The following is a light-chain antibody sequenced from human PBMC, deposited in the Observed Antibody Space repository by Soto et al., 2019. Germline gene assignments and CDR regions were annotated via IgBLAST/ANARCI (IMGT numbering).Light chain of an antibody. CDR1: QGLSSY. CDR3: QQVNSYPLT. CDR2: AAS. J-gene: IGKJ4*01. V-gene: IGKV1-9*01. Sequence: IQLTQSPSSLSASVGDRVTITCRASQGLSSYLAWYQQKPGKAPKLLIYAASTLQSGVPSRFSGSGSETDFTLTISSLQAEDFETYYCQQVNSYPLTLGGGTKVDIK.